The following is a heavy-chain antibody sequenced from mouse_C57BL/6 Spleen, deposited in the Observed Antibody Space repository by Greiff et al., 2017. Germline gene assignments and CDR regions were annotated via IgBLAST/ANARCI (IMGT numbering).Heavy chain of an antibody. J-gene: IGHJ1*03. D-gene: IGHD1-1*01. CDR3: AGRFFYDSGNWYFDV. CDR2: ISYSGST. Sequence: EVKLQESGPGMVKPSQSLSLTCTVTGYSITSGYDWHWIRHFPGNKLEWMGYISYSGSTNYNPPLKSRISITHYTSMNHFFLKLNTATTEDTATYYCAGRFFYDSGNWYFDVWGKGTTVTVSS. V-gene: IGHV3-1*01. CDR1: GYSITSGYD.